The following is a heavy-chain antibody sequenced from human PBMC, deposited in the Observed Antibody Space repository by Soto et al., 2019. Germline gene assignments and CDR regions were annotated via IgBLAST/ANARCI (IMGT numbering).Heavy chain of an antibody. CDR3: ARDYYGSGSYAYYYYYMDV. D-gene: IGHD3-10*01. Sequence: GGSLRLSCAASGFTFSSYSMNWVRQAPGKGLEWVSSISSSSSYIYYADSVKGRFTISRDNAKNSLYLQMNSLRAEDTAVYYCARDYYGSGSYAYYYYYMDVWGKGTTVTVSS. J-gene: IGHJ6*03. CDR2: ISSSSSYI. CDR1: GFTFSSYS. V-gene: IGHV3-21*01.